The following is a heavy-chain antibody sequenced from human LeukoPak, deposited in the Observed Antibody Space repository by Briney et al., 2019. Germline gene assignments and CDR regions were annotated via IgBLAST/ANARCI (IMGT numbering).Heavy chain of an antibody. CDR3: ARHLVVTAASEYFQH. CDR2: IYYSGST. Sequence: SETLSLTCTVSGGSISSSSYYWGWIRQPPGKGLEWIGYIYYSGSTNYNPSLKSRVTISVDTSKNQFSLKLSSVTAADTAVYYCARHLVVTAASEYFQHWGQGTLVTVSS. J-gene: IGHJ1*01. CDR1: GGSISSSSYY. D-gene: IGHD2-21*02. V-gene: IGHV4-61*05.